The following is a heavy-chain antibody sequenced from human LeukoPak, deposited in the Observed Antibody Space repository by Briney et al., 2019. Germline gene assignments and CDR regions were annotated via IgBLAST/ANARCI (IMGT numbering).Heavy chain of an antibody. CDR3: ARHSQNYYDSSGHLDY. D-gene: IGHD3-22*01. Sequence: SVKVSCKASGGTFSSYAISWARHAPGQGLEWMGRIIPILGIANYAQKFQGRVTITADKSTSTAYMELSSLRSEDTAVYYCARHSQNYYDSSGHLDYWGQGTLVTVSS. CDR1: GGTFSSYA. J-gene: IGHJ4*02. V-gene: IGHV1-69*04. CDR2: IIPILGIA.